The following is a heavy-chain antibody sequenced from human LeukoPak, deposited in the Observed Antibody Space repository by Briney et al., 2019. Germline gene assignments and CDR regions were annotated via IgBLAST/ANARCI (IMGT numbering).Heavy chain of an antibody. J-gene: IGHJ5*02. CDR2: ISAYNGNT. D-gene: IGHD3-3*01. V-gene: IGHV1-18*01. CDR1: GYTFTTYG. CDR3: ARDKRRTTIFGVVRNNWFDP. Sequence: ASLKLSCKASGYTFTTYGITWVRQAPGQGLEWMGWISAYNGNTNYAQKLQGRVTMTTDTSTSTAYVELRSLRSDDTAVHYCARDKRRTTIFGVVRNNWFDPWGQGTLVTVSS.